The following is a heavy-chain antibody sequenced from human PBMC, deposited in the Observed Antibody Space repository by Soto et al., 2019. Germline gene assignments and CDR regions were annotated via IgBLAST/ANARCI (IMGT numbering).Heavy chain of an antibody. J-gene: IGHJ4*02. D-gene: IGHD2-21*01. Sequence: QVQLVESGGGVVQPGRSLRLSCAASGFTFSSYAMHWVRQAPGKGLEWVAVISYDGSNKYYADSVKGRFTISRDNSKNTLYLKMNSLRAGDRAVYYCARDPPSIPPAPAGDYWGQGTLVTVSS. V-gene: IGHV3-30-3*01. CDR3: ARDPPSIPPAPAGDY. CDR1: GFTFSSYA. CDR2: ISYDGSNK.